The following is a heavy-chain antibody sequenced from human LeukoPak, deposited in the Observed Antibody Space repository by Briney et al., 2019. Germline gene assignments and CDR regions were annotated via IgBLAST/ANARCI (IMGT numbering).Heavy chain of an antibody. CDR2: IYYSGST. V-gene: IGHV4-59*12. J-gene: IGHJ6*03. Sequence: SETLSLTCTVSGGSISSYYWSWIRQPPGKGLEWIGYIYYSGSTNYDPSLKSRVTISVDRSKNQFSLKLSSVTAADTAVYYCASSREYSSSSGVAGYYYMDVWGKGTTVTVSS. CDR1: GGSISSYY. D-gene: IGHD6-6*01. CDR3: ASSREYSSSSGVAGYYYMDV.